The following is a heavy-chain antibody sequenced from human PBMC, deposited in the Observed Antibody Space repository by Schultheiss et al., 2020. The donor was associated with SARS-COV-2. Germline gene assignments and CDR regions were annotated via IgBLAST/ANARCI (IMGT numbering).Heavy chain of an antibody. CDR1: GGSFSGYY. CDR2: IYHSGST. J-gene: IGHJ4*02. CDR3: ARGGVVIGYYFDY. Sequence: SETLSLTCAVYGGSFSGYYWSWIRQPPGKGLEWIGYIYHSGSTYYNPSLKSRVTISVDTSKNQFSLKLSSVTAADTAVYYCARGGVVIGYYFDYWGQGTLVTVSS. D-gene: IGHD3-3*01. V-gene: IGHV4-34*01.